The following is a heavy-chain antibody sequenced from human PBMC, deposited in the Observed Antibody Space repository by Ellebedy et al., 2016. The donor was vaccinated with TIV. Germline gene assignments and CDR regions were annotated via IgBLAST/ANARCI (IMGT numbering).Heavy chain of an antibody. CDR3: VGHSLIY. D-gene: IGHD3-16*02. Sequence: GESLKISCAASGFIFEYAWMSWVRQAPGKGLEWVGRIKSRHECGAADYGAPVKGRFTISRDDSKNMSYLQMNDLKVEDTAVYFWVGHSLIYWGRGTLVTVSS. CDR2: IKSRHECGAA. CDR1: GFIFEYAW. J-gene: IGHJ4*02. V-gene: IGHV3-15*01.